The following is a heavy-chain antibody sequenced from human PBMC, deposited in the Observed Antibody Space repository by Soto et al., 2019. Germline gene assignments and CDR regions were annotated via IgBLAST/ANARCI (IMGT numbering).Heavy chain of an antibody. CDR1: GYTFTSYG. V-gene: IGHV1-18*01. Sequence: ASVKVSCKASGYTFTSYGISWVRQAPGQGLEWMGWISAYNGNTNYAQKLQGRVTMTKDTSTGTAYMGLRSLGSDDTAVYYCARDSSSSAQGGDYWGQGTLVTVSS. CDR3: ARDSSSSAQGGDY. J-gene: IGHJ4*02. CDR2: ISAYNGNT. D-gene: IGHD6-13*01.